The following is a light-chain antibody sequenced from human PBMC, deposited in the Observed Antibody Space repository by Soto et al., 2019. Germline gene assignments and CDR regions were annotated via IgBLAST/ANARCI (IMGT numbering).Light chain of an antibody. CDR3: QQSYSTPRST. J-gene: IGKJ5*01. CDR1: QGISSY. Sequence: IQLTQSPSSLSASVVDRVTITCRASQGISSYLAWDQQKPGKAPKLLIYAASTLQSGVPSRFSGSGSWTDFTLTISSLQPEDYATYYCQQSYSTPRSTFGQGTRLDNK. V-gene: IGKV1-39*01. CDR2: AAS.